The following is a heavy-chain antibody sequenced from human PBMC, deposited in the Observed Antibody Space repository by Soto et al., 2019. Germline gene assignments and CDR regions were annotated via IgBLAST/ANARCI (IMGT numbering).Heavy chain of an antibody. V-gene: IGHV4-34*01. CDR1: GGSFSGYY. CDR3: AREKVGTTFFDN. D-gene: IGHD1-1*01. Sequence: PSETLSLTCAVYGGSFSGYYWSWIRQPPGKGLEWIGEINQSGSTNQNPSLKSRVTISVDTSKNQFTLNLTSVTAADTALYFCAREKVGTTFFDNWGQGIQVTVSS. CDR2: INQSGST. J-gene: IGHJ4*02.